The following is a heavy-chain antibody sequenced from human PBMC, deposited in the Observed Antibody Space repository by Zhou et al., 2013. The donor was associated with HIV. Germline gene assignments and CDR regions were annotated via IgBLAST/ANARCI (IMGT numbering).Heavy chain of an antibody. CDR2: IIPIFGTA. CDR1: GYTFTDYY. D-gene: IGHD3-10*01. CDR3: ARDPRYYGSGSYYKPLFDY. J-gene: IGHJ4*02. Sequence: QVQLVQSGAEVKKPGATVKISCKVSGYTFTDYYMHWVQQAPGKGLEWMGGIIPIFGTANYAQKFQGRVTITADDSTSTAYMELSSLRSEDTAMYYCARDPRYYGSGSYYKPLFDYWGQGTLVTVSS. V-gene: IGHV1-69*13.